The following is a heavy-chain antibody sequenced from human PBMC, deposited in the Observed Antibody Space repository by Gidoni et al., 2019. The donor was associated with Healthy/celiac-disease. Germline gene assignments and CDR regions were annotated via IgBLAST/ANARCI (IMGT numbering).Heavy chain of an antibody. V-gene: IGHV4-59*01. CDR1: GGSISSYY. CDR2: IYYSGST. J-gene: IGHJ4*02. Sequence: QVQLQESGPGLVKPSETLSLTCTVSGGSISSYYWSWIRQPPGKGLEWIGYIYYSGSTNYNPSLKSRVTISVDTSKNQFSLKLSSVTAADTAVCYCARDKCSGGSCYSDYWGQGTLVTVS. CDR3: ARDKCSGGSCYSDY. D-gene: IGHD2-15*01.